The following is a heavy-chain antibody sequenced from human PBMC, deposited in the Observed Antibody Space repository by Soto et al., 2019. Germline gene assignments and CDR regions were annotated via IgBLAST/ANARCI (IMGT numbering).Heavy chain of an antibody. CDR2: IYHSGST. J-gene: IGHJ3*02. Sequence: SETLSLTCTVSGDSINNDDHFWTWIRQPPGKGLEWIGNIYHSGSTYYNPSLKSRLTISVDKSKNQFSLKLSSVTATDTAVYYCARVARWAFDIWGQGTMVTVSS. D-gene: IGHD2-15*01. CDR1: GDSINNDDHF. CDR3: ARVARWAFDI. V-gene: IGHV4-38-2*02.